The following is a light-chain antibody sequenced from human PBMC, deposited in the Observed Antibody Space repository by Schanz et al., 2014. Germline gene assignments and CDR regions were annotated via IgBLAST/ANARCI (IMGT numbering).Light chain of an antibody. Sequence: IQMTQSPSSLSASVGDRITITCRASQSIGTYLNWYQLKPGKAPNLLIYAASILQNGVPSRFSGSGSGTEFTLTISSLQPDDFATYYCQQYNSGWTFGQGTKVEIK. V-gene: IGKV1-39*01. J-gene: IGKJ1*01. CDR3: QQYNSGWT. CDR2: AAS. CDR1: QSIGTY.